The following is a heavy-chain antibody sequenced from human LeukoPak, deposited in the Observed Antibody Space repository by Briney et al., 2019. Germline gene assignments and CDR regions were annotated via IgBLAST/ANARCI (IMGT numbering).Heavy chain of an antibody. CDR3: ARVGHGNWFDP. Sequence: GRSLRLSCAASGFTFSSYAMSWVRQAPGKGLEWVSGISGRDSTTYYADSVKGRFTISRENSKNTLYLQMNSLRAEDTAVYYCARVGHGNWFDPWGQGTLVTVSS. J-gene: IGHJ5*02. CDR2: ISGRDSTT. CDR1: GFTFSSYA. V-gene: IGHV3-23*01.